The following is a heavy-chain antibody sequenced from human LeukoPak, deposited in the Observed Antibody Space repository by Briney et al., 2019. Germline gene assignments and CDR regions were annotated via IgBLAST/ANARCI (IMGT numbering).Heavy chain of an antibody. CDR3: TTDKGGTVTILPDY. D-gene: IGHD4-17*01. V-gene: IGHV3-15*01. J-gene: IGHJ4*02. CDR2: IKSKTDGGTT. Sequence: GGSLRLSCAASGFTFSNAWMSWVRQAPGKGLEWVGRIKSKTDGGTTDYAAPVKGRFTISRDDSKNPLYLQMNSLKTEDTAVYYCTTDKGGTVTILPDYWGQGTLVTVSS. CDR1: GFTFSNAW.